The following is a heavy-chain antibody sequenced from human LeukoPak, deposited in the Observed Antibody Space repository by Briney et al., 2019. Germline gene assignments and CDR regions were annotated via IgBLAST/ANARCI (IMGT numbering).Heavy chain of an antibody. J-gene: IGHJ5*02. CDR3: ARDYSSSLIRGWFDP. V-gene: IGHV4-39*07. CDR1: GGSISSSSYY. CDR2: IYYSGST. D-gene: IGHD6-13*01. Sequence: SETLPLTCTVSGGSISSSSYYWGWIRQPPGKGLEWIGSIYYSGSTYYNPSLKSRVTISVDTSKNQFSLKLSSVTAADTAVYYCARDYSSSLIRGWFDPWGQGTLVTVSS.